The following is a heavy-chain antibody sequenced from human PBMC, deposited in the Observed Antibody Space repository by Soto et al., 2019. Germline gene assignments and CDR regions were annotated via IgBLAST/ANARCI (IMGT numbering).Heavy chain of an antibody. D-gene: IGHD5-18*01. CDR2: IYYSGST. V-gene: IGHV4-59*01. J-gene: IGHJ6*02. CDR3: ARSYSYGELYYYYGMDV. Sequence: SEPLSLTCTVSGGSISSYYWSWIRQPPGKGLEWIGYIYYSGSTNYNPSLKSRVTISVDTSKNQFSLKLSSVTAADTAVYYCARSYSYGELYYYYGMDVWGQGTTVTVSS. CDR1: GGSISSYY.